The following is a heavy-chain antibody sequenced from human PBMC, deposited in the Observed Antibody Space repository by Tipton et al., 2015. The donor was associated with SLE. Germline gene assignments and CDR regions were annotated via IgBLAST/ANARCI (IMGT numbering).Heavy chain of an antibody. V-gene: IGHV4-59*01. CDR2: IYHSGSTNSGST. J-gene: IGHJ5*02. Sequence: TLSLTCTVSGGSIRSYYWSWIRQTPEKGLEWIASIYHSGSTNSGSTKYNPSLESRVSTSLDTSKNQISLKLTSVTTADTAMYYCARDRVPASTHGSGWFDPWGLGTLVTVSS. D-gene: IGHD2-2*01. CDR3: ARDRVPASTHGSGWFDP. CDR1: GGSIRSYY.